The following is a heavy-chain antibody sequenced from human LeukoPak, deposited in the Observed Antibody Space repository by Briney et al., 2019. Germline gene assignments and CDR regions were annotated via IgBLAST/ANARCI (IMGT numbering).Heavy chain of an antibody. CDR2: ISYDGSNK. J-gene: IGHJ4*02. V-gene: IGHV3-30*04. D-gene: IGHD2-2*01. CDR1: GFTFSSYA. CDR3: AGDRWGCNSAGCYHRGYFDY. Sequence: GGSLRLSCAASGFTFSSYAMHWVRQAPGKGLDWVAVISYDGSNKYYADSVKGRFTIPRDNSKNTLYLQMNSLRAEDTAVYYCAGDRWGCNSAGCYHRGYFDYWGQGTLVTVSS.